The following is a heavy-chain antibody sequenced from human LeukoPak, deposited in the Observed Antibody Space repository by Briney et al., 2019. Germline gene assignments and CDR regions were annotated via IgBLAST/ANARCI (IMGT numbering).Heavy chain of an antibody. CDR3: ARDLTSAYWSPGGYYYYMDV. J-gene: IGHJ6*03. D-gene: IGHD3-16*01. CDR1: GFSFSDYS. V-gene: IGHV3-48*01. CDR2: ITSRSAFT. Sequence: PGGSLRLSCVASGFSFSDYSVNWVRQSPGKGLEWISYITSRSAFTYFADSVKGRFTVSRDDAKNSLYLYLTSLRVDDTAVYYCARDLTSAYWSPGGYYYYMDVWGKGTAVTVSS.